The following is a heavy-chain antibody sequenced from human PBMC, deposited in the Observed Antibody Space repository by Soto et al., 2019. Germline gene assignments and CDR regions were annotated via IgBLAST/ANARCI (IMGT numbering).Heavy chain of an antibody. V-gene: IGHV4-34*01. D-gene: IGHD6-19*01. CDR1: GGSFSGYY. Sequence: SETLSLTCAVYGGSFSGYYWSWIRQPPGKGLEWIGEINHSGSTNYNPSLKSRVTISVDTSKNQFSLKLSSVTAADTAVYYCARYRGWYPLFDYWGQGTLVTVSS. CDR2: INHSGST. J-gene: IGHJ4*02. CDR3: ARYRGWYPLFDY.